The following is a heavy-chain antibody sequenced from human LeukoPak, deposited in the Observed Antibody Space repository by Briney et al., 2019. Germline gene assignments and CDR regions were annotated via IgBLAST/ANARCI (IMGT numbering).Heavy chain of an antibody. V-gene: IGHV4-4*07. CDR1: GDSISNYY. CDR2: IYTSGST. D-gene: IGHD3-10*01. Sequence: PSETLSLTCTVSGDSISNYYWSWIRQPAGKGLEWIGRIYTSGSTNYNPSLKSRVTMSVDTSRNQFSLKLSSVTAADTAVYYCARVSLVRGAPDYYFDYWGQGTLVTVSS. J-gene: IGHJ4*02. CDR3: ARVSLVRGAPDYYFDY.